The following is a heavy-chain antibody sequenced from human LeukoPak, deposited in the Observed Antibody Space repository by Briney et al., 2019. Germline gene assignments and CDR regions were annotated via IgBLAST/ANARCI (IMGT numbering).Heavy chain of an antibody. Sequence: GALRLSCAASGFTVSSNYMNWVRQAPGKGLEWVSSISSSSSYIYYADSVKGRFTISRDNAKNSLYLQMNSLRAEDTAVYYCARGYQIVGEMATREPFDYWGQGTLVTVSS. D-gene: IGHD5-24*01. V-gene: IGHV3-21*01. CDR2: ISSSSSYI. CDR1: GFTVSSNY. CDR3: ARGYQIVGEMATREPFDY. J-gene: IGHJ4*02.